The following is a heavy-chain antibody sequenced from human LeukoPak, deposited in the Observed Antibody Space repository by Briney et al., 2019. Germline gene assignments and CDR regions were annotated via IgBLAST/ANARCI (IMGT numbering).Heavy chain of an antibody. V-gene: IGHV3-21*01. Sequence: GGSLRLSCAASGFMFNGYSMTWVRQAPGKGLEWVSYICGGSDYIFYTDSVKGRFTISRDNAKKSLYLQLNSLRVEDTAVYYCARWGLGPSFDYWGQGTRVTVSS. CDR3: ARWGLGPSFDY. J-gene: IGHJ4*02. CDR1: GFMFNGYS. CDR2: ICGGSDYI. D-gene: IGHD1-26*01.